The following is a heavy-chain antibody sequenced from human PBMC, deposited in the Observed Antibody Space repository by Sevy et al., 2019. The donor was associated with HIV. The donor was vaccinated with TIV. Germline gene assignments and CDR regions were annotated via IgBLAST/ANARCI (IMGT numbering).Heavy chain of an antibody. Sequence: GGSLRLSCAASGFNFNTHAMNWVRQAPGKGLEWVSVISAMGTTTYYGDSVKGRFTISRDNAQNSVYLQMNNLRVDDTAVYYCVRAIGTADSFWGQGTLVTVSS. J-gene: IGHJ4*02. CDR3: VRAIGTADSF. V-gene: IGHV3-48*03. CDR1: GFNFNTHA. CDR2: ISAMGTTT. D-gene: IGHD2-2*01.